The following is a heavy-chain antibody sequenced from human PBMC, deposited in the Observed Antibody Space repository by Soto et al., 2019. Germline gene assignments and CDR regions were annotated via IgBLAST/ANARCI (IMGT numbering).Heavy chain of an antibody. J-gene: IGHJ5*01. V-gene: IGHV1-69*06. Sequence: QVQLVQSGAEVKKPGSSVKVSCEASGGTFSGHAISWVRQAPGQGPEWMGGLIPLFGTTQHAQNSQDRLTFPADRSTITAYMELTSLRFEDTAIYYCARGPNWGYRLDSWGQGTLVTVSS. CDR3: ARGPNWGYRLDS. D-gene: IGHD3-16*01. CDR1: GGTFSGHA. CDR2: LIPLFGTT.